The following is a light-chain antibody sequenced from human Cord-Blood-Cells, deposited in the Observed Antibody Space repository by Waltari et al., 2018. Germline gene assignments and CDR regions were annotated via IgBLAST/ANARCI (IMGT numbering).Light chain of an antibody. J-gene: IGLJ3*02. CDR3: NSRDSSGNHWV. V-gene: IGLV3-19*01. CDR2: GKN. CDR1: RLSSYY. Sequence: SSELTQDPAVSVALGQTVRLTCQGDRLSSYYASWYQQKPGKAPVLVIYGKNNRSSGIPDRFSGSSSGNTASLTITGAQAEDEADYYCNSRDSSGNHWVFGGGTKLTVL.